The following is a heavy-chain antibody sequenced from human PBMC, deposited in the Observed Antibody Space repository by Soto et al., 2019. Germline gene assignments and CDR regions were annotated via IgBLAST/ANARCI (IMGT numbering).Heavy chain of an antibody. CDR3: AKSGYDSRRYYYYYYMDV. V-gene: IGHV3-23*01. Sequence: GGSLRLSCAASGFTFSSYAMSWVRQAPGKGLEWVSAISGSGGSTYYADSVKGRFTISRDNSKNTLYLQMNSLRAEDTAVYYCAKSGYDSRRYYYYYYMDVWGKGTTVTVSS. D-gene: IGHD5-12*01. CDR2: ISGSGGST. J-gene: IGHJ6*03. CDR1: GFTFSSYA.